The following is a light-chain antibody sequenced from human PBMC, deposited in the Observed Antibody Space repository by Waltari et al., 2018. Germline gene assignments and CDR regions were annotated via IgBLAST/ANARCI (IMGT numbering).Light chain of an antibody. V-gene: IGKV1D-13*01. CDR2: DAS. J-gene: IGKJ5*01. CDR3: QQFYNYPPT. Sequence: AIQLTQSPPSLSASVGDRVTIACRASQAISSSLVWYQQKPGKAPKRLIYDASTLENGGPSRFSGSGSGTDFTLTISSLQPEDFSTYHCQQFYNYPPTFGQGTRLEIK. CDR1: QAISSS.